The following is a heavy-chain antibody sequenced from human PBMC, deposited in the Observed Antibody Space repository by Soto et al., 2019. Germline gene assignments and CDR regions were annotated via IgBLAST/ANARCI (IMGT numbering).Heavy chain of an antibody. Sequence: EVQLLESGGGLVQPGGSLRLSCAASGFTFSSNAMSWVRQAPGKGLEWVSGISASGGSTYYADSVKGRFTISRDNSKQALCMQQNRLRVADTAVSYYATGYEGYSFAGWGKGTLVNVSS. CDR2: ISASGGST. CDR3: ATGYEGYSFAG. V-gene: IGHV3-23*01. CDR1: GFTFSSNA. J-gene: IGHJ4*02. D-gene: IGHD2-15*01.